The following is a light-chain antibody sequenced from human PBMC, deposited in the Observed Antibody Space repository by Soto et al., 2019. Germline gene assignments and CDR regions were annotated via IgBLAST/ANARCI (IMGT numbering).Light chain of an antibody. V-gene: IGLV1-51*01. CDR3: ATWDSSLSAEI. Sequence: QSVLTQPPSVSATPGQKVSISCSGSSSNIRSNFVSWYQHFPGTAPKLLIYDNNKRPSGIPDRFSGSRSGPSATLGITGLQTGDEADYYCATWDSSLSAEIFGGGTKLTVL. CDR1: SSNIRSNF. J-gene: IGLJ2*01. CDR2: DNN.